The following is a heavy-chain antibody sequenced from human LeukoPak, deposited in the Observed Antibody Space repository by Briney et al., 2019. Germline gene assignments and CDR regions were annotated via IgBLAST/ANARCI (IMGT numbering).Heavy chain of an antibody. V-gene: IGHV1-2*02. Sequence: GASVKVSCKASGYTFTGYYMHWVRQAPGQGLEWMGWINPNSGGTNYAQKFQGRVTMTRDTSISTAYMELSRLRSDDTAVYYCARVRHSSSWYFGYWGQGTLVTASS. CDR2: INPNSGGT. D-gene: IGHD6-13*01. CDR1: GYTFTGYY. J-gene: IGHJ4*02. CDR3: ARVRHSSSWYFGY.